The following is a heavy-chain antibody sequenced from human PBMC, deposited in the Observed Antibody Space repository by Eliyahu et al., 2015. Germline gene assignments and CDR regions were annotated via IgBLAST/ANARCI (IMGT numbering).Heavy chain of an antibody. CDR3: ARDGLNDAFGV. CDR1: GDSISNDDYY. J-gene: IGHJ3*01. Sequence: QVQLQESGPGLVKPSQTLSLTCTVSGDSISNDDYYWSWIRQSPGKGLEWIGYIYYTGSTSYNPSLKSRVTISGDASKNRFSLRLSSVTAADTAVYYCARDGLNDAFGVWGQGTMVTVSS. V-gene: IGHV4-30-4*01. D-gene: IGHD4/OR15-4a*01. CDR2: IYYTGST.